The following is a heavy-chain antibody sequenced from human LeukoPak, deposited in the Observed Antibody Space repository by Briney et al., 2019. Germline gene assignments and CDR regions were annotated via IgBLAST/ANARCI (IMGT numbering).Heavy chain of an antibody. CDR3: ARVKLRLFDY. CDR2: IYYSGST. D-gene: IGHD3-16*01. V-gene: IGHV4-39*07. CDR1: GGSISSSSYY. J-gene: IGHJ4*02. Sequence: PSETLSLTCTVSGGSISSSSYYWGWIRQPPGKGLEWIGSIYYSGSTYYNPSLKSRVTISVDTSKNQFSLKLSSVTAADTAVYYCARVKLRLFDYWGQGTLVTVSS.